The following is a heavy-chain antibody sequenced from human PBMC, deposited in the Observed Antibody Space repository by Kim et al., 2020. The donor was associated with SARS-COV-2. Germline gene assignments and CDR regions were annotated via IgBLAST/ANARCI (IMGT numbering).Heavy chain of an antibody. CDR3: GIDYYGGSRNRDS. J-gene: IGHJ4*02. D-gene: IGHD3-22*01. V-gene: IGHV1-18*01. CDR1: GYTFISNS. CDR2: ISAKNGYT. Sequence: ASVKVSCKASGYTFISNSIIWVRQAPGQGLEWMGWISAKNGYTKYAQKFQGRVTMSTDASTSTAYMELWSLRSDDTAVYYCGIDYYGGSRNRDSWGPGTLVTVSS.